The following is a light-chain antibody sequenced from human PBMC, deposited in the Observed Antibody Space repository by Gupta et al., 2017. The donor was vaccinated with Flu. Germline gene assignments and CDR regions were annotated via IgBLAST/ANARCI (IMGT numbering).Light chain of an antibody. V-gene: IGKV1-39*01. CDR3: QENDSTQWT. CDR2: AAS. CDR1: HSISIS. Sequence: DIRLTQSPSSLSASVGDRVTITCRTSHSISISLNWYQQRPGKAPKLLIYAASTLQSGVPSRFSGSGSGTDFTLTISSLQPEDFATYYCQENDSTQWTFGPGTTVDIK. J-gene: IGKJ1*01.